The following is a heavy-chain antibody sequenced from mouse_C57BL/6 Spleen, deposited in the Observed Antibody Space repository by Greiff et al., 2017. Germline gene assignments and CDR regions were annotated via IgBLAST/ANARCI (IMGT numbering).Heavy chain of an antibody. CDR1: GYTFTSYW. V-gene: IGHV1-53*01. J-gene: IGHJ1*03. CDR3: ARTGTFSYWYVDV. D-gene: IGHD4-1*01. Sequence: QVQLQQPGTELVKPGASVKLSCKASGYTFTSYWMHWVKQRPGQGLEWIGNINPSDGGTNYNEKFKSKATLTVDKSSSTAYMQLSSLTSEDSAVYYCARTGTFSYWYVDVWGTGTTVTVSS. CDR2: INPSDGGT.